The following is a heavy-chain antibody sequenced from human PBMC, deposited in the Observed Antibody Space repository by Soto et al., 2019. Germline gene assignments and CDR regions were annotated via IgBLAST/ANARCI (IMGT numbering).Heavy chain of an antibody. Sequence: SETLSLTCAVYGGSLSGYYWSWIRQPPGKGLEWIGEINHSGSTNYNPSLKSRVTISVDTSKNQFSLKLSSVTAADTAVYYCARGRKRAAAGKIRDYYYYGMDVWGQGTTVTVSS. V-gene: IGHV4-34*01. CDR2: INHSGST. D-gene: IGHD6-13*01. J-gene: IGHJ6*02. CDR1: GGSLSGYY. CDR3: ARGRKRAAAGKIRDYYYYGMDV.